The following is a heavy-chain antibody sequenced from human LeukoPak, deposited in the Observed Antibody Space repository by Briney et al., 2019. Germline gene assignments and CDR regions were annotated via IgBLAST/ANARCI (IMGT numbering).Heavy chain of an antibody. J-gene: IGHJ4*02. D-gene: IGHD6-13*01. CDR2: INPSGGST. V-gene: IGHV1-46*01. CDR3: ARADRRRPPYSSSWYSENIFDY. CDR1: GYTFTSYY. Sequence: ASVKVSCKASGYTFTSYYMNWVRQAPGQGLEWMGIINPSGGSTSYAQKIQGRVTMTRDTSTSTVYMELSSLRSEDTAVYYCARADRRRPPYSSSWYSENIFDYWGRGTLVTVSS.